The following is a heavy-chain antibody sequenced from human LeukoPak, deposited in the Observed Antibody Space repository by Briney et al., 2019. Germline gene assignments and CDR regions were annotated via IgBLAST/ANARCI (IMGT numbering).Heavy chain of an antibody. CDR2: ISGSGGST. Sequence: GGSLRLSCAASGFTFSSYAMSWVRQAPGKGLEWVSAISGSGGSTYYADSVKGRFTISRDSSKNTLYLQMNSLRAGDTAVYYCAKSLRWNGAFDIWGQGTMVTVSS. CDR1: GFTFSSYA. D-gene: IGHD1-1*01. CDR3: AKSLRWNGAFDI. J-gene: IGHJ3*02. V-gene: IGHV3-23*01.